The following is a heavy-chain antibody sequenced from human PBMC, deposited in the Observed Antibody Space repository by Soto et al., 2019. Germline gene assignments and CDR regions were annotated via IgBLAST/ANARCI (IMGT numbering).Heavy chain of an antibody. J-gene: IGHJ5*02. CDR1: GGSFSGYY. Sequence: PSETLSLTCAVYGGSFSGYYWSWIRQPPGKGLEWIGEINHSGSTNYNPSLKSRVTISVDTSKNQFSLKLSSVTAADTAVYYCARDQVCQWCMPGLNWFDPWGQGTLVTVSS. V-gene: IGHV4-34*01. CDR2: INHSGST. CDR3: ARDQVCQWCMPGLNWFDP. D-gene: IGHD2-8*01.